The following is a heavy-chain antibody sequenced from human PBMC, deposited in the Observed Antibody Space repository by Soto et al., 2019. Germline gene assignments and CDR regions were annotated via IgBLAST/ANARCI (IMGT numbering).Heavy chain of an antibody. J-gene: IGHJ4*02. D-gene: IGHD3-22*01. CDR1: GFTFSSYG. Sequence: QVQLVESGGGVVQPGRSLRLSCAASGFTFSSYGMHWVRQAPGKGLEWVAVISYDGSNKYYADSVKGRFTISRDNSKNTLYLQMNSLRAEDTAVYYCAKEIVGSSVYGVNFYFDYWGQGTLVTVSS. CDR2: ISYDGSNK. V-gene: IGHV3-30*18. CDR3: AKEIVGSSVYGVNFYFDY.